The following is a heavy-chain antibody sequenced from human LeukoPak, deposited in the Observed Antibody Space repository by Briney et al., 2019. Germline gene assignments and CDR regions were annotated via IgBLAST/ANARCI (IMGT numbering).Heavy chain of an antibody. CDR2: INHSGST. D-gene: IGHD3-10*01. V-gene: IGHV4-34*01. CDR3: VRRAQTYYYGSGSYYY. J-gene: IGHJ4*02. CDR1: GGSFSGYY. Sequence: SETLSLTCAVYGGSFSGYYWSWIRQPPGKGLEWIGEINHSGSTNYNPSLKSRVTISVDTSKNQFSLKLSSVAAADTAVYYCVRRAQTYYYGSGSYYYWGQGTLVTVSS.